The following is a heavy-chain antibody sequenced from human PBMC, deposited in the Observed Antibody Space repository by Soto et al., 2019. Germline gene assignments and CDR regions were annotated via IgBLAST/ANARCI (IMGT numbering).Heavy chain of an antibody. CDR3: ARASADYDSSGYYSFDY. J-gene: IGHJ4*02. V-gene: IGHV4-59*01. Sequence: SETLSLTCTVSGGSISSYYWSWIRQPPGEGLEWIGYIYYSGSTNYNPSLKSRVTISVDTSKNQFSLKLSSVTAADTAVYYCARASADYDSSGYYSFDYWGQGTLVTVSS. D-gene: IGHD3-22*01. CDR2: IYYSGST. CDR1: GGSISSYY.